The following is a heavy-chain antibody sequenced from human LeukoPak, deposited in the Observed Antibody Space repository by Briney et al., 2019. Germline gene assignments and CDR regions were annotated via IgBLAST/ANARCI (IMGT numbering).Heavy chain of an antibody. CDR1: GFTFSSYS. J-gene: IGHJ4*02. V-gene: IGHV3-48*02. Sequence: GGSLRLSCAASGFTFSSYSMNWVRQAPGKGLEWVSYISSSSTIYYAASVQGRFTISRDNAKNSLYLQMNSLRDEDTAVYYCAGPSRNFDYWGQVTLVTVSS. CDR2: ISSSSTI. CDR3: AGPSRNFDY.